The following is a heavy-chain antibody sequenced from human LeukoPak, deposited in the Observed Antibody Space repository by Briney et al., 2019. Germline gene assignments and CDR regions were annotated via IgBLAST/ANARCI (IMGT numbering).Heavy chain of an antibody. D-gene: IGHD3-10*01. J-gene: IGHJ3*02. CDR3: ARDAERIRATDGFDI. V-gene: IGHV3-48*04. CDR1: GFTFSSYT. CDR2: INTGSSTI. Sequence: GGSLRPSCAASGFTFSSYTMNWVRQAPGRGLEWVSYINTGSSTIYYADSVKGRFTTSRDNAKNSLFLQMNSLRAEDTAVYYCARDAERIRATDGFDIWGQGTMVTVSS.